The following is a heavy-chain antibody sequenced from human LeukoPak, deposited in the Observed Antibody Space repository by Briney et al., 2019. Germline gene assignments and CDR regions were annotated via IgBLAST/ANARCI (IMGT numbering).Heavy chain of an antibody. V-gene: IGHV4-61*01. Sequence: PSETLSLTCAVSGYSISSGYYWSWIRQPPGKGLEWIGYIYYSGSTNYNPSLKSRVTISVDTSKNQFSLKLSSVTAADTAVYYCARDLSAVDYGDYVFDYWGQGTLVTVSS. D-gene: IGHD4-17*01. CDR1: GYSISSGYY. CDR3: ARDLSAVDYGDYVFDY. CDR2: IYYSGST. J-gene: IGHJ4*02.